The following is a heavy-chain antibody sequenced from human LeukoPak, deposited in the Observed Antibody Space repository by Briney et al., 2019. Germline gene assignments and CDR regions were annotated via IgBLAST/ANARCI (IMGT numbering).Heavy chain of an antibody. CDR2: IYSGGST. V-gene: IGHV3-66*01. J-gene: IGHJ4*02. CDR1: GFPLKSNY. Sequence: PGGSLGLSFAASGFPLKSNYMSRVRPAPGKGVEGVSVIYSGGSTYYADSVKRRFTISRDNSKNTLYLQMNSLRAEDTAVYYCARARAGPGRNYYDSSGLLDYWGQGTLVTVSS. D-gene: IGHD3-22*01. CDR3: ARARAGPGRNYYDSSGLLDY.